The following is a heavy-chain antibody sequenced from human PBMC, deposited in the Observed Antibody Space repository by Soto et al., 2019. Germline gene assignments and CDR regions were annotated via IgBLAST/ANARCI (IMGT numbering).Heavy chain of an antibody. CDR1: HASITSPNYS. CDR3: ALGLNMARGGGTALE. CDR2: FYYAGNT. V-gene: IGHV4-39*06. D-gene: IGHD5-18*01. J-gene: IGHJ4*02. Sequence: PSETLSLSCSVSHASITSPNYSCAWIRQHPRAGLEWIGTFYYAGNTNYKSSLKSRLTISVNAAKKQLTLQMTSVTATDTASYYCALGLNMARGGGTALEWGLRTMVTGSS.